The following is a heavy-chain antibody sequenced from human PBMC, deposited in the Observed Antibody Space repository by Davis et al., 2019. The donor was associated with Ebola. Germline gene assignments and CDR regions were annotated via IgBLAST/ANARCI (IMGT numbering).Heavy chain of an antibody. CDR1: GFTFSTYA. D-gene: IGHD6-6*01. J-gene: IGHJ4*02. CDR2: ISSSGDST. CDR3: ASPEYSSSSVDY. Sequence: GESLKISCAASGFTFSTYAMNWVRQAPGKGLEWVSGISSSGDSTYYADSVKGRFTISRDNSKNTLYLQMNSLRAEDTAVYYCASPEYSSSSVDYWGQGTLVTVSS. V-gene: IGHV3-23*01.